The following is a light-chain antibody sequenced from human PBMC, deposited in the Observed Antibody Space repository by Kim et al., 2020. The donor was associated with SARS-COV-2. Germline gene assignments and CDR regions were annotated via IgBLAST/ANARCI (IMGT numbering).Light chain of an antibody. CDR1: SSNIGARYE. Sequence: QSVVTQPPSVSGAPGQRVTISCTGSSSNIGARYEVHWYQQLPGTAPKLLIYGNNNRPTGVPDRFSGSKSGTSASLAITGLQADDEADYYCQSYDSSLSAWVFGGGTQLTVL. V-gene: IGLV1-40*02. CDR3: QSYDSSLSAWV. J-gene: IGLJ3*02. CDR2: GNN.